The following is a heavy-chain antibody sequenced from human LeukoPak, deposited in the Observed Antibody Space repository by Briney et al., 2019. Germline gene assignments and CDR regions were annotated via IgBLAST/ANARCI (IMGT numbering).Heavy chain of an antibody. CDR1: GYTVSSKY. CDR3: AGLLWFGELLIDY. J-gene: IGHJ4*02. D-gene: IGHD3-10*01. CDR2: FYSGGIT. V-gene: IGHV3-66*01. Sequence: PGGSLRLSCAPSGYTVSSKYMSWVRQAPGKGLEWVSVFYSGGITYYAASVKGRFTISRDHSKSTLYFQMNSLRAEDTAVYYFAGLLWFGELLIDYWGQGTLVTVSS.